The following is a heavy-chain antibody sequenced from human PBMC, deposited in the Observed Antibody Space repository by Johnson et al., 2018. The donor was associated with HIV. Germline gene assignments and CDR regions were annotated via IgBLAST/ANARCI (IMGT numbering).Heavy chain of an antibody. V-gene: IGHV3-30*18. CDR2: ISHDANNK. CDR3: AKAQRNYRGALDV. D-gene: IGHD1-7*01. J-gene: IGHJ3*01. CDR1: GFIFSDFG. Sequence: QVQVVESGGTVVQPGRSLRLSCAASGFIFSDFGMHWVRQAPGKGLEWVAVISHDANNKFYADSVKGRFAVSRDDSKNTLSLELSNLRSDDTAVYYCAKAQRNYRGALDVWGQGTLVTVSS.